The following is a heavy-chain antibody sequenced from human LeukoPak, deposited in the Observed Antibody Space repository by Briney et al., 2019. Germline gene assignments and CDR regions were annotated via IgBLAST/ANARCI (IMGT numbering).Heavy chain of an antibody. D-gene: IGHD3-22*01. CDR2: IRGSGGST. V-gene: IGHV3-23*01. CDR1: GFTFSSYA. Sequence: GGSLRLSCAASGFTFSSYAMSWVRQAPGKGLEWVSAIRGSGGSTYYADSVKGRFTISRDNSKNTLYLQMNSLRAEDTAVYYCAKDLNWYYYYSSGYPEHYFDYWGQGTLVTVSS. J-gene: IGHJ4*02. CDR3: AKDLNWYYYYSSGYPEHYFDY.